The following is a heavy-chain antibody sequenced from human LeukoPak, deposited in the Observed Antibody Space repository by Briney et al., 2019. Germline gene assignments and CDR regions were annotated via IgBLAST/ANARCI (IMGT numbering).Heavy chain of an antibody. V-gene: IGHV1-2*02. Sequence: ASVKVSCKTSGYTFSGYYLNWVRQAPGQGLEWMGWINANSGETNYAQKFQGRVTMTRDTSISTAYMELSRLRSDDTAVYYCARKGIAVAGSYGYWGQGTLITVSS. J-gene: IGHJ4*02. CDR2: INANSGET. D-gene: IGHD6-19*01. CDR3: ARKGIAVAGSYGY. CDR1: GYTFSGYY.